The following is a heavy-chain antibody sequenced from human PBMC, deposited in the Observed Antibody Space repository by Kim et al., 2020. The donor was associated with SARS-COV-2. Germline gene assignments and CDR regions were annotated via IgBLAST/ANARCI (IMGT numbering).Heavy chain of an antibody. CDR2: ISYDGSNK. CDR1: GFTFSSYG. J-gene: IGHJ4*02. V-gene: IGHV3-30*18. D-gene: IGHD3-22*01. Sequence: GGSLRLSCAASGFTFSSYGMHWVRQAPGKGLEWVAVISYDGSNKYYADSVKGRFTISRDNSKNTLYLQMNSLRAEDTAVYYCAKASYYYDSSGYYYDGTYFDYWGQGTLVTVSS. CDR3: AKASYYYDSSGYYYDGTYFDY.